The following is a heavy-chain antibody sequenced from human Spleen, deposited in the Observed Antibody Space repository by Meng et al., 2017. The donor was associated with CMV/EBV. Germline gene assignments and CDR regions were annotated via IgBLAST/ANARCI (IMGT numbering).Heavy chain of an antibody. CDR1: GFTFSNYA. J-gene: IGHJ5*02. CDR2: VSYDGSNK. V-gene: IGHV3-30*09. Sequence: SLKISCAASGFTFSNYAMHWVRQAPGKGLEWVAVVSYDGSNKYYADSVRGRFAISRDNSKNTLYLQMNSLRAEDTAVYYCARSDRSCSSSGCYDWFDPWGQGTLVTVSS. D-gene: IGHD2-2*01. CDR3: ARSDRSCSSSGCYDWFDP.